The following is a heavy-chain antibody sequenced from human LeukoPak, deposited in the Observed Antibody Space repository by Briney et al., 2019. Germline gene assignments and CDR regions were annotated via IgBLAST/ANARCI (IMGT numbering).Heavy chain of an antibody. CDR1: GGSISSYY. J-gene: IGHJ5*02. CDR3: ARAMASPPRWFDP. V-gene: IGHV4-59*01. D-gene: IGHD5-24*01. Sequence: SETLSLTCTVSGGSISSYYWSWIRQPPGKGLEWIGYIYYSGSTNYNPSLKSRVTISVDTSKNQFSLKLSSVTAADTAVYYCARAMASPPRWFDPWGQGTLVTVSS. CDR2: IYYSGST.